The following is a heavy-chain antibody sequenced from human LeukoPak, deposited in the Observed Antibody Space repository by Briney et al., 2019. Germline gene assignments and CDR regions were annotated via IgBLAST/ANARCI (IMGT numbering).Heavy chain of an antibody. V-gene: IGHV3-30*04. CDR3: AKDLPRHDYFFGYGAFDN. J-gene: IGHJ3*02. D-gene: IGHD2/OR15-2a*01. Sequence: GGSLRLSCAASGFTFSSYAMHWVRQAPGKGLERVAVISYDGSNKYYADSVKGRFTISRDNSKNTLYLQMNSLRAEDTAVYYCAKDLPRHDYFFGYGAFDNWGQGTMVTVSS. CDR2: ISYDGSNK. CDR1: GFTFSSYA.